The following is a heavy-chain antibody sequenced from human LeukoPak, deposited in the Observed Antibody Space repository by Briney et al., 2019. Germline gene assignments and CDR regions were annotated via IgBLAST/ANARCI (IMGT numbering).Heavy chain of an antibody. Sequence: GESLKISCKVSGHIFTNSWIGWVRQMPGKGLEWMGIIYPGDSDTRYSPSFQGQVTISADKSISTAYLQWSSLKASDTAMYYCARQGEYSSSYYFDYWGQGTLVTVSS. D-gene: IGHD6-6*01. CDR2: IYPGDSDT. CDR1: GHIFTNSW. V-gene: IGHV5-51*01. CDR3: ARQGEYSSSYYFDY. J-gene: IGHJ4*02.